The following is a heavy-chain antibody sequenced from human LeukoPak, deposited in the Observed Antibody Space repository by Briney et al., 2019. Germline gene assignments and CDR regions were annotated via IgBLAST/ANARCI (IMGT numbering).Heavy chain of an antibody. J-gene: IGHJ4*02. CDR2: IRQDGSEK. Sequence: GGSLRLSCAASGFTISDYWMTWVRQAPGKGLEWVANIRQDGSEKYYVDSVKGRFTISRDNAKNSVCLQMNSLRAEDTAVYYCARISCSRSSCYGVYDYWGQGSLVTVSS. CDR3: ARISCSRSSCYGVYDY. D-gene: IGHD2-15*01. CDR1: GFTISDYW. V-gene: IGHV3-7*01.